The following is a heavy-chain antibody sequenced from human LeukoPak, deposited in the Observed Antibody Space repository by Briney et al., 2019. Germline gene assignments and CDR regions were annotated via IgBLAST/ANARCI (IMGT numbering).Heavy chain of an antibody. D-gene: IGHD3-10*01. V-gene: IGHV3-48*04. CDR2: ISSSGSTI. CDR3: ASSYGSGSYGFDY. Sequence: GGSLRLSCAASGFTFSSYSMNWVRQAPGKGLEWVSYISSSGSTIYYADSVKGRFTISRDNAKNSLYLQMNSLRAEDTAVYYCASSYGSGSYGFDYWGQGTLVTVSS. J-gene: IGHJ4*02. CDR1: GFTFSSYS.